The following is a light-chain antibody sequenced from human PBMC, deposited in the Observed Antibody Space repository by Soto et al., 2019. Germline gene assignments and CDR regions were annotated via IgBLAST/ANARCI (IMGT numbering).Light chain of an antibody. J-gene: IGLJ1*01. CDR3: QSYDSTLSARDV. V-gene: IGLV1-40*01. Sequence: QLVLTQPPSVSGAPGQRVTISCTGSSSNIGAGYDVHWYQQRPGTAPKLLIFGNTNRPSGVPDRFSGSKSGTSASLAITGLQAEDEGDYYCQSYDSTLSARDVFGTGTKVTVL. CDR1: SSNIGAGYD. CDR2: GNT.